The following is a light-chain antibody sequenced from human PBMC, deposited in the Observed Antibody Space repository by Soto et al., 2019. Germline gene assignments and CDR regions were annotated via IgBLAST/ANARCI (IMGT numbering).Light chain of an antibody. CDR1: QSVKTF. V-gene: IGKV3-11*01. J-gene: IGKJ5*01. CDR2: DAY. Sequence: EIVLTQSPATLSLSPGERATLSCRASQSVKTFLVWYQQRPGQAPRLIIYDAYHRAAGIPARFSGSGFGTDFTLTISSLEPEDAAVYYCQQRSNWPPITFGQGTRLEIK. CDR3: QQRSNWPPIT.